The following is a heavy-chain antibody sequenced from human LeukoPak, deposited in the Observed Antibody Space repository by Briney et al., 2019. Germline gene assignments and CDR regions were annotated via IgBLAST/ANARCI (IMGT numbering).Heavy chain of an antibody. J-gene: IGHJ4*02. CDR3: ARGMINYGSGSYYPSFDY. CDR1: GYTFTTYG. V-gene: IGHV1-18*01. Sequence: ASVKVSCKASGYTFTTYGISWVRQAPGQGLEWMGWISSYSGNTNYAQKLQGRITMTTDRSTSTAYMELRSLRSDDTAVYFCARGMINYGSGSYYPSFDYWGQGTLVTVS. D-gene: IGHD3-10*01. CDR2: ISSYSGNT.